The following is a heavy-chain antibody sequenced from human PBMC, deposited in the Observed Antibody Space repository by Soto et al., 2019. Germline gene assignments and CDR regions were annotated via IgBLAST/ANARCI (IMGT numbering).Heavy chain of an antibody. CDR3: AHRSTALYYFDY. D-gene: IGHD2-8*02. Sequence: QITLKESGPTLLKPTQTLTLTCTFSGFSLSTSGVGVGWIRQPPGKALEWLAPISWDDDKRYRPSLKSRLTITKDASKNQGVLTMTTMAPGDTATYYCAHRSTALYYFDYWGQGTLVAVSS. CDR2: ISWDDDK. CDR1: GFSLSTSGVG. V-gene: IGHV2-5*02. J-gene: IGHJ4*02.